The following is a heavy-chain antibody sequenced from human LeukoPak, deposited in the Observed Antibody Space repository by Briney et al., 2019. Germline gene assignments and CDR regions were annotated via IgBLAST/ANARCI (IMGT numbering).Heavy chain of an antibody. CDR2: ISYDANNK. V-gene: IGHV3-30*18. CDR3: AKDRHPSRTDGYYFDY. J-gene: IGHJ4*02. D-gene: IGHD1-14*01. CDR1: AFTFSTYG. Sequence: PGGSLRLSCAASAFTFSTYGMHWVRQAPGKGLEWVAVISYDANNKYYADSVTGRITISRENSKNTLYLQTNSLRAEDPAVYFCAKDRHPSRTDGYYFDYWGQGTLVTVSS.